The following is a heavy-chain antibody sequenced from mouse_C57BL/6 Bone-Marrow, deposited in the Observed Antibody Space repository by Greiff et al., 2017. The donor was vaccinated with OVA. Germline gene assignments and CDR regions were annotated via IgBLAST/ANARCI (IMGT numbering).Heavy chain of an antibody. V-gene: IGHV1-61*01. Sequence: QVQLQQPGAELVRPGSSVKLSCKASGYTFTSYWMDWVKQRPGQGLEWIGNIYPSDSETHYNQKFKDKATLTVDKSSSTAYMQLSSLTSEDSAVYYCAREGGLYYGNYWGQGTTLTVSS. J-gene: IGHJ2*01. CDR1: GYTFTSYW. CDR2: IYPSDSET. CDR3: AREGGLYYGNY. D-gene: IGHD2-1*01.